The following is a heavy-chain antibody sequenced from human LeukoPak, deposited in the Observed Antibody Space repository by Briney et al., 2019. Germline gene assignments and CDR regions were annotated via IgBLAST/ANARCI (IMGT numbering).Heavy chain of an antibody. CDR3: ARESITIFGVVIPADY. D-gene: IGHD3-3*01. CDR2: ISAYNGNT. V-gene: IGHV1-18*01. Sequence: ASVKVCCKASGYTFTSYGISWVRQAPGQGLEWMGWISAYNGNTNYAQKLQGRVTMTTDTSTSTAYMELRSLRSDDTAVYYCARESITIFGVVIPADYWGQGTLVTVSS. J-gene: IGHJ4*02. CDR1: GYTFTSYG.